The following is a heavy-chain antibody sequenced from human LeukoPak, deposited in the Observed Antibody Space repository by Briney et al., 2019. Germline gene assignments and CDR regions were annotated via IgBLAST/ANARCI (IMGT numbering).Heavy chain of an antibody. V-gene: IGHV1-69*05. Sequence: RASVKVSCKASGGTFSSYAISWVRQAPGQGLEWMGGIIPIFGTANYAQKFQGRVTITTDESTSTAYMELSSLRSEDTAVYYCARAGSPPPNLEQLSSWFDPWGQGTLVTVSS. CDR1: GGTFSSYA. CDR2: IIPIFGTA. D-gene: IGHD6-6*01. J-gene: IGHJ5*02. CDR3: ARAGSPPPNLEQLSSWFDP.